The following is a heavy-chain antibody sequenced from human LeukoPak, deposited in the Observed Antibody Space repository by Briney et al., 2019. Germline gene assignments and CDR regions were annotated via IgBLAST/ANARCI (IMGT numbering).Heavy chain of an antibody. Sequence: GGSLRPSCAASGFTFSDYYMSWIRQAPGKGLEWVSAISGSGATTYYTDSAKGRFTISRDNSKITLYLQMDSLRAEDTAMYYCAKAPNSGGNCYDASDVWGQGTMVTVSS. V-gene: IGHV3-23*01. CDR2: ISGSGATT. CDR1: GFTFSDYY. J-gene: IGHJ3*01. CDR3: AKAPNSGGNCYDASDV. D-gene: IGHD2-15*01.